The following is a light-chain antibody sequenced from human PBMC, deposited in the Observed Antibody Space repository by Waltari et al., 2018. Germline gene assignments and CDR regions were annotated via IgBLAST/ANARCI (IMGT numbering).Light chain of an antibody. V-gene: IGLV2-11*01. CDR3: CSYAGRYTWV. Sequence: QSALTPPRPVSGSPGQSVTISCTRTSSDVGRYHYVSWYQQHPGKAPKFMIYDVSQRPSGVPDRFSGSKSANTASLTISGLQAEDEADYYCCSYAGRYTWVFGGGTKLTVL. CDR2: DVS. CDR1: SSDVGRYHY. J-gene: IGLJ3*02.